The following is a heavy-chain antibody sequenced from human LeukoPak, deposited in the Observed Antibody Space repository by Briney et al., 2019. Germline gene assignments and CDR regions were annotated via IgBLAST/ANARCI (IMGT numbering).Heavy chain of an antibody. V-gene: IGHV3-48*03. J-gene: IGHJ4*02. CDR2: ISSSGSTK. CDR1: GFTFSSYE. CDR3: ARDQLDY. Sequence: GGSLRLSCVASGFTFSSYEMNWVRQAPGKGLEWVSYISSSGSTKHYADSVKGRFTVSRDNAKNSLYMQMNSLRAEDTAVYYCARDQLDYWGQGTLATVSS.